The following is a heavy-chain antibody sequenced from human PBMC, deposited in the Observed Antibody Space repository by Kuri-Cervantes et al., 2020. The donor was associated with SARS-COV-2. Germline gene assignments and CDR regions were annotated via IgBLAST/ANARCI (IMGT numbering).Heavy chain of an antibody. J-gene: IGHJ3*02. Sequence: GGSLRLSCAASGFTFSSYWMSWVRQAPGKGLEWVANIKQDGSEKYYVDSVKGRFTISRDNAKNSLYLQMNSLRAEDTAVYYCARVHDSSGYKSLDIWGQGTMVTVSS. V-gene: IGHV3-7*03. CDR3: ARVHDSSGYKSLDI. CDR2: IKQDGSEK. D-gene: IGHD3-22*01. CDR1: GFTFSSYW.